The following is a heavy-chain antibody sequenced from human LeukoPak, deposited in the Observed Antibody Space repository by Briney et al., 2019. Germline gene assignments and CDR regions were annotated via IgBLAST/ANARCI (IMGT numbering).Heavy chain of an antibody. J-gene: IGHJ4*02. CDR1: GGTFSSYA. D-gene: IGHD3-10*01. CDR3: ASASGSYYYSYFDY. CDR2: IIPIFGTA. V-gene: IGHV1-69*13. Sequence: GASVKVSCKASGGTFSSYAISWVRQAPGQGLEWMGGIIPIFGTANYAQKFQGRVTITADESTSTAYMELSSLRSEDTAVYYCASASGSYYYSYFDYWGQGTLVTVSS.